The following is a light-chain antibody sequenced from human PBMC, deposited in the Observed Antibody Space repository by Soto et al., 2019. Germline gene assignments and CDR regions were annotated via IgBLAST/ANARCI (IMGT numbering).Light chain of an antibody. Sequence: IQMTQSPSTLSSSLGDRVSITCRASQSIGGWLAWYQQKPGKAPKLLIYDASTLESGVPSRFSGSGSGTEFTLSISSLQPDDFATYHCQQYNTNFLTFGGGTKVDIK. CDR1: QSIGGW. CDR3: QQYNTNFLT. V-gene: IGKV1-5*01. CDR2: DAS. J-gene: IGKJ4*02.